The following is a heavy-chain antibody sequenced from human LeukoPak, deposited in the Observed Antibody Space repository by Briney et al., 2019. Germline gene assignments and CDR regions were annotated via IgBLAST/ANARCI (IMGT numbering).Heavy chain of an antibody. CDR2: ISGYNGDT. CDR1: GYTFTNYG. V-gene: IGHV1-18*01. J-gene: IGHJ5*02. CDR3: ARAPDYSLAFDP. D-gene: IGHD4-11*01. Sequence: GASVKVSCKASGYTFTNYGVSWVRLAPGQGLEWLGWISGYNGDTNYAQKLQGRVTMTTDTSTSTAYMELRSLRSDDTAVYYCARAPDYSLAFDPWGQGTLVTVSS.